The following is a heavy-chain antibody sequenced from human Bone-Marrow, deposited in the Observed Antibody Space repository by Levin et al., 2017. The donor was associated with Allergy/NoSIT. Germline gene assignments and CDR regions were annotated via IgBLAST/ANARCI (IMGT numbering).Heavy chain of an antibody. V-gene: IGHV3-30-3*01. D-gene: IGHD3-22*01. CDR3: ARGWESSGSATFDY. CDR1: GFTFSNYA. CDR2: ISYDGNNT. Sequence: GESLKISCAASGFTFSNYALHWVRQAPGKGLEWVALISYDGNNTYYADSVKGRFTISRDNSRNTLYLQMNSLRAEDTAVYSCARGWESSGSATFDYWGQGTLVTVSS. J-gene: IGHJ4*02.